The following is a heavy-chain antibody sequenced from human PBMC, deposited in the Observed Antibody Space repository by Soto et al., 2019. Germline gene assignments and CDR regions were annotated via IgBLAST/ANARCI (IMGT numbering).Heavy chain of an antibody. CDR2: IIPIFGTA. CDR1: GGTFSSYA. CDR3: ARERGYSYGSGYYGMDV. D-gene: IGHD5-18*01. Sequence: QVQLVQSGAEVKKPGSSVKVSCKASGGTFSSYAISWVRQAPGQGLEWMGGIIPIFGTANYAQKFQGRVTITAXASXSXDYMELSSLRSEDTAVYYCARERGYSYGSGYYGMDVWGQGTTVTVSS. V-gene: IGHV1-69*12. J-gene: IGHJ6*02.